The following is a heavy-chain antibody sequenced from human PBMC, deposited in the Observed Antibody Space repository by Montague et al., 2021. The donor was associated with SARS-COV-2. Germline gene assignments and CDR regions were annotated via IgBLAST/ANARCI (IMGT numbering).Heavy chain of an antibody. CDR3: ARDLTYGSGRSYYYYGMDV. D-gene: IGHD3-10*01. CDR1: GFTVSSNY. Sequence: SLRLSCAASGFTVSSNYMSWVRQAPGKGLEWVSVIYSGGSTYYADSVKGRFTISRHNSKNTLYLQMNSLRAEDTAVYYCARDLTYGSGRSYYYYGMDVWGQGTTVTFSS. V-gene: IGHV3-53*04. CDR2: IYSGGST. J-gene: IGHJ6*02.